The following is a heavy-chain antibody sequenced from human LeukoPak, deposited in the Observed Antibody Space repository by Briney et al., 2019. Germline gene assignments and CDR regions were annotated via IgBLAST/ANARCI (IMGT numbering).Heavy chain of an antibody. CDR1: GFTFSSYS. CDR3: AREMVVTPGGFDP. J-gene: IGHJ5*02. Sequence: GSLRLSCAASGFTFSSYSMNWVRQAPGKGLEWIGEINHSGSTNYNPSLKSRVTISVDTSKNQFSLKLSSVTAADTAVYYCAREMVVTPGGFDPWGQGTLVTVSS. V-gene: IGHV4-34*01. D-gene: IGHD2-21*02. CDR2: INHSGST.